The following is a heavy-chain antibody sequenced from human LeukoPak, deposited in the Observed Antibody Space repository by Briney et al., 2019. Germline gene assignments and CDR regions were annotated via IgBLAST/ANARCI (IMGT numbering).Heavy chain of an antibody. D-gene: IGHD6-25*01. V-gene: IGHV1-69*13. CDR1: GGTFSSYA. CDR2: IIPIFGTA. J-gene: IGHJ4*02. Sequence: TVKVSCKASGGTFSSYAISWVRQAPGQGLEWMGGIIPIFGTANYAQKFQGRVTITADESTSTAYMELSSLRSEDTAVYYCARAASATYYFDYWGQGTLVTVSS. CDR3: ARAASATYYFDY.